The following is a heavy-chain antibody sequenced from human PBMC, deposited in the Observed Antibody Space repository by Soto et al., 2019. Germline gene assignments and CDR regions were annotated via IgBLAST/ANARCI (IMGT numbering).Heavy chain of an antibody. V-gene: IGHV4-31*03. J-gene: IGHJ4*02. CDR3: ARESMVRGVIITYYFDY. CDR1: GGSLSSGGYY. CDR2: IYYSGST. D-gene: IGHD3-10*01. Sequence: PSETLSLTCTVSGGSLSSGGYYWSWIRQHPGKGLEWIGYIYYSGSTYYNPSLKSRVTISVDTSKNQFSLKLSSVTAADTAVYYCARESMVRGVIITYYFDYWGQGTLVTGSS.